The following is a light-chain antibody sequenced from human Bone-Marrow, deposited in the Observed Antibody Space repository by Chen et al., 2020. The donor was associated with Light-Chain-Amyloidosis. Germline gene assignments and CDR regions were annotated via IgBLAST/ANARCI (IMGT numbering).Light chain of an antibody. Sequence: DIQLIQSPSSLSASVGDRVTFTCQASQDISSSLNWYQQKQGEAPKLLVYDTSILETGGPSRFRGSGSGTHFTFTSSSLQSEDFATYYCQQCNNIPYTFGQGTKLEIK. V-gene: IGKV1-33*01. CDR2: DTS. J-gene: IGKJ2*01. CDR3: QQCNNIPYT. CDR1: QDISSS.